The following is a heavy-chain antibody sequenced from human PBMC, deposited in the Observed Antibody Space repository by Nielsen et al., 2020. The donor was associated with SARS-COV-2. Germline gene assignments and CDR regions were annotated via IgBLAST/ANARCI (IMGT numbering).Heavy chain of an antibody. CDR1: GFTFSSYS. CDR2: ISSSSSYI. D-gene: IGHD1-26*01. V-gene: IGHV3-21*01. Sequence: GESLKISCAASGFTFSSYSMNWVRQAPGKGLEWVSSISSSSSYIYYADSVKGRFTISRDNAKNSLYLQMNSLRAEDTAVYYCARDPAREWELDNWGQGTLVTVSS. CDR3: ARDPAREWELDN. J-gene: IGHJ4*02.